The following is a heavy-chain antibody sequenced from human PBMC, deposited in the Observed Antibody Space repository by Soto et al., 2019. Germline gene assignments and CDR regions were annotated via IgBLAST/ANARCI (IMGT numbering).Heavy chain of an antibody. J-gene: IGHJ6*03. CDR2: MNPDSGNT. Sequence: ASVKVSCKASGYTFTSYDINWVRQATGQGLEWMGWMNPDSGNTGYAQKFQGRVTMTRNTSISTAYMELSSLRSEDTAVYYCARVPSMVRGVIIKHYYYYMDVWGKGTTVTSP. D-gene: IGHD3-10*01. CDR1: GYTFTSYD. CDR3: ARVPSMVRGVIIKHYYYYMDV. V-gene: IGHV1-8*01.